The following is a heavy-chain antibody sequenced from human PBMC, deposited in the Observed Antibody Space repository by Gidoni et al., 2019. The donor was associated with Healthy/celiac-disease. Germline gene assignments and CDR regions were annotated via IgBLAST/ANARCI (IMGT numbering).Heavy chain of an antibody. CDR3: ASYSSSSPFDY. J-gene: IGHJ4*02. CDR1: GFTFSSYS. V-gene: IGHV3-21*01. CDR2: ISSSSSYI. D-gene: IGHD6-6*01. Sequence: EVQLVESGGGLVKPGGSLRLSCAASGFTFSSYSMNWVRQAPGKGREWVSSISSSSSYIYYADSVKGRFTISRDNAKNSLYLQMNSLRAEDTAVYYCASYSSSSPFDYWGQGTLVTVSS.